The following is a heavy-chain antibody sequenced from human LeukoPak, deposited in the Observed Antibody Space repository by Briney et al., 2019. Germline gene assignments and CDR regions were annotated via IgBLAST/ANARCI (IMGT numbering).Heavy chain of an antibody. CDR2: IYYSGST. Sequence: SETLSLTCTVSGGSISSSSYYWGWIRQPPGKGLEWMGSIYYSGSTYYNPSLKSRVTISVDTSKNQFSLKLSSVTAADTAVYYCARHEYSSGWYFFDYWGQGTLVTVSS. D-gene: IGHD6-19*01. V-gene: IGHV4-39*01. J-gene: IGHJ4*02. CDR1: GGSISSSSYY. CDR3: ARHEYSSGWYFFDY.